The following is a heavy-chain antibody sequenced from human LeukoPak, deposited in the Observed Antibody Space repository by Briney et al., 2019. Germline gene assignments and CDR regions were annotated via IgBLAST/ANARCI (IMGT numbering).Heavy chain of an antibody. J-gene: IGHJ4*02. CDR1: GYTFTGYY. Sequence: ASVKVSCKASGYTFTGYYMHWVRQAPGQGLEWMGWINPNSGVTNYAQKFQGRVTMTRDTSRSTDYMELSRLKSDDTAVYYSARGPSPYYHGHSGPIAHCGQGTLVTVSS. D-gene: IGHD1-26*01. CDR3: ARGPSPYYHGHSGPIAH. V-gene: IGHV1-2*02. CDR2: INPNSGVT.